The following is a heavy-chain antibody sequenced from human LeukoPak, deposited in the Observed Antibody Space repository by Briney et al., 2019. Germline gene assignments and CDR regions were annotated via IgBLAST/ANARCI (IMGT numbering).Heavy chain of an antibody. CDR1: GFTFSTYW. V-gene: IGHV4-34*01. Sequence: GSLRLSCAASGFTFSTYWMSWIRQPPGKGLEWIGEINHSGSTNYNPSLKSRVIISVDTSKNQFSLKLSSVTAADTAVYYCARPAVPGTTPSWFDPWGQGTLVTVSS. CDR2: INHSGST. CDR3: ARPAVPGTTPSWFDP. D-gene: IGHD1-7*01. J-gene: IGHJ5*02.